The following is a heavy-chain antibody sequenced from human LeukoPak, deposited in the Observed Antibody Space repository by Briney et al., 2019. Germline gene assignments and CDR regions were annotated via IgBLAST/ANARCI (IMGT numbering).Heavy chain of an antibody. D-gene: IGHD2-2*01. CDR1: GFTFSSYG. J-gene: IGHJ6*02. V-gene: IGHV3-30*18. CDR2: ISYDGSNK. CDR3: AKPLPSSVVVPAAMRGYYYYGMDV. Sequence: GGSLRLSCAASGFTFSSYGMHWVRQAPGKGLEWVAVISYDGSNKYYADSVKGRFTISRDNSKNTLYLQMNSLRAEDTAVYYCAKPLPSSVVVPAAMRGYYYYGMDVWGQGTTVTVSS.